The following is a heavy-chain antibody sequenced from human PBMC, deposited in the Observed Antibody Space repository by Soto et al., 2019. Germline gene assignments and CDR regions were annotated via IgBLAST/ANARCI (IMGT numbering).Heavy chain of an antibody. CDR2: ISDSGDST. J-gene: IGHJ3*01. V-gene: IGHV3-23*01. CDR3: AKDRGIIVKAGDAFDV. D-gene: IGHD3-16*02. Sequence: EVQLMESGGGLVQPGGSLRLSCASSGFTLSMSAVNWVRQAPGKGLEWVSYISDSGDSTYYADSVKGRFTISRDRSKNTVSLQMDSLRAADTAVYYCAKDRGIIVKAGDAFDVWGQGTKVTVSS. CDR1: GFTLSMSA.